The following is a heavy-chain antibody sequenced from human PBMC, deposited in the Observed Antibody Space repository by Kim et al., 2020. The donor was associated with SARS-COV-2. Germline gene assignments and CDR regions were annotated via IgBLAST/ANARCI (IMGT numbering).Heavy chain of an antibody. Sequence: GGSLRLSCAASGFTFSSYAMSWVRQAPGKGLEWVSAISGSGGSTYHAYSVTGRFTISRDNSKNTLYLQMNSLRAEDTAVYYCAKETTTGGNFDYWGQGTLVTVSS. CDR1: GFTFSSYA. CDR3: AKETTTGGNFDY. V-gene: IGHV3-23*01. J-gene: IGHJ4*02. D-gene: IGHD4-17*01. CDR2: ISGSGGST.